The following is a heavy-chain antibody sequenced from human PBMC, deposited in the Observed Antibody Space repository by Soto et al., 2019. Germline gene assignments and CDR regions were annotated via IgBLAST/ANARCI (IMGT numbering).Heavy chain of an antibody. CDR1: GGSLSSSNY. J-gene: IGHJ5*02. D-gene: IGHD3-10*01. V-gene: IGHV4-4*02. Sequence: SETLSLTCAVSGGSLSSSNYWSWLRKPPGKGLEWIGEINHSGSTNYNPSLKSRVTISVDTSKNQFSLKLSSVTAADTAVYYCARGGSMVRGVMMRPHYWFDPWGQGTLVTVSS. CDR2: INHSGST. CDR3: ARGGSMVRGVMMRPHYWFDP.